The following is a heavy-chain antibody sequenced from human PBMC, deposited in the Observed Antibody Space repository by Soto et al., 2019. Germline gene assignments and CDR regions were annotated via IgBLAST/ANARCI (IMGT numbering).Heavy chain of an antibody. J-gene: IGHJ6*03. CDR3: ARGSMVRGVIITHYYMDV. CDR2: IYHSGST. CDR1: SGSISSSNW. D-gene: IGHD3-10*01. Sequence: QVQLQESGPGLVKPSGTLSLTCAVSSGSISSSNWWSWVRQPPGKGLEWIGEIYHSGSTNYNPSLKSRVTISVDKSKKQFSLKLSSVTAADTAVYYCARGSMVRGVIITHYYMDVWGKGTTVTVSS. V-gene: IGHV4-4*02.